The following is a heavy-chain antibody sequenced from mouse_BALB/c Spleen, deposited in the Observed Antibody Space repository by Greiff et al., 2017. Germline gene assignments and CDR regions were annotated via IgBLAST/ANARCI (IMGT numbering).Heavy chain of an antibody. CDR3: ARGGLRRDCDV. CDR2: ISYDGSN. D-gene: IGHD2-4*01. V-gene: IGHV3-6*02. J-gene: IGHJ1*01. Sequence: VQLKESGPGLVKPSQSLSLTCSVTGYSITSGYYWNWIRQFPGNKLEWMGYISYDGSNNYNPSLKNRISITRDTSKNQFFLKLNSVTTEDTATYYCARGGLRRDCDVWGAGTTVTVSS. CDR1: GYSITSGYY.